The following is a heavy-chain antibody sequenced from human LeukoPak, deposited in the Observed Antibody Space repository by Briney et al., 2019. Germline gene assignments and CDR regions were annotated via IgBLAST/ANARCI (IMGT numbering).Heavy chain of an antibody. V-gene: IGHV3-74*03. CDR1: VFTFSTYW. CDR3: ARDLDWILFDY. J-gene: IGHJ4*02. D-gene: IGHD3-9*01. CDR2: VRPEGTTT. Sequence: PGGSLRLSCAASVFTFSTYWMHWVRHAPGKGLVWVSRVRPEGTTTAYANSVKGRFTISRDNAKNTLFLQMNSLSGEDTAVYYCARDLDWILFDYWGQGTLVTVSS.